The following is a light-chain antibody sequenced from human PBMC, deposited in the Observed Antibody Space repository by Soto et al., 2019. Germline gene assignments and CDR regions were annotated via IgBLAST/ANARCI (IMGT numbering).Light chain of an antibody. CDR2: DAS. Sequence: IVLTQYPTTLSLSPEERAPLSCRASQSVSSNLAWYQQKPGQAPRLLIYDASNRATGIPARFSGSGSGTDFTLTISSLEPEDFAVYYCQQRSNWPRITFGQGTRLEIK. CDR1: QSVSSN. CDR3: QQRSNWPRIT. V-gene: IGKV3-11*01. J-gene: IGKJ5*01.